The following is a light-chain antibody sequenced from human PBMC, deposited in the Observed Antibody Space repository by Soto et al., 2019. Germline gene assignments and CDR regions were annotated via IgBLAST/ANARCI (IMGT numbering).Light chain of an antibody. Sequence: DIQMTQSPSSLSASVGDRVTITCQASQDISNYLNWYQHKPGKAPKLLIYDASNLETGVPSRFSGSGSGTDFTFTISSLQPEDIATYYCQQYDNLLLLTFGGGTKVEIK. CDR2: DAS. CDR1: QDISNY. J-gene: IGKJ4*01. V-gene: IGKV1-33*01. CDR3: QQYDNLLLLT.